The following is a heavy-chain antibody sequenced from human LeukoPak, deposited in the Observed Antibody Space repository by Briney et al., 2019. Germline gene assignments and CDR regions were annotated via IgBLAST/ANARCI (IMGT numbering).Heavy chain of an antibody. CDR2: IYSSGST. CDR3: ARRPTGDPKFDY. V-gene: IGHV4-59*08. D-gene: IGHD7-27*01. J-gene: IGHJ4*02. CDR1: GGSISNYF. Sequence: SETLSLTCSVSGGSISNYFWTWIRQPPGKGLEWIGYIYSSGSTYYNPPLKSRVTISVDTSKNRFSLKLSTVTAADTAVYYCARRPTGDPKFDYWGQGTLVTVSS.